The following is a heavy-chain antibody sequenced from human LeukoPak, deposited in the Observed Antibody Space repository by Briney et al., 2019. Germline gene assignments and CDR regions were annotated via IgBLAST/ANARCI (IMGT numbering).Heavy chain of an antibody. CDR2: IYYSGST. J-gene: IGHJ3*02. CDR3: ARVHVNSGYYFGDAFDI. D-gene: IGHD3-22*01. CDR1: GGSISSSNYY. V-gene: IGHV4-39*07. Sequence: SETLSLTCTVSGGSISSSNYYWGWIRQPPGKGLEWIGSIYYSGSTYYNPSLKSRVTISVDTSKTQFSLKLSSVTAADTAIYYCARVHVNSGYYFGDAFDIWGQGTMVTVSS.